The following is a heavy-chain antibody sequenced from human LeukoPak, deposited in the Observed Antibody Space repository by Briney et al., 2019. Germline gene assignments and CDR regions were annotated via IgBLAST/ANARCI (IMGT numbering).Heavy chain of an antibody. CDR1: GFTFSSYW. Sequence: HPGGSLRLSCAASGFTFSSYWMHWVRQAPGKGLEWVSTITTSDGNTYYADSVKGRFTVSRDNSKNTLFLQMNSLRAEDTAVYYCAKDGGLWVSAHWGDSWGRGTLVTVSS. D-gene: IGHD7-27*01. V-gene: IGHV3-23*01. CDR2: ITTSDGNT. J-gene: IGHJ4*02. CDR3: AKDGGLWVSAHWGDS.